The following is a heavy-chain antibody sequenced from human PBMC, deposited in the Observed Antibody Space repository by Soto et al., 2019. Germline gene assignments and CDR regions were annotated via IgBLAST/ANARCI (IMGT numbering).Heavy chain of an antibody. Sequence: ASVKVSCKASGYTFTIYYMHCMRQTHGKEVEWLGIINRSGGSTSYAQKVQGRVTMTRDTSTSTDYMELSSLRSEDTAVYYCARDDGSSWYKYFDYWGQGTLVTVSS. CDR1: GYTFTIYY. D-gene: IGHD6-13*01. CDR3: ARDDGSSWYKYFDY. V-gene: IGHV1-46*01. CDR2: INRSGGST. J-gene: IGHJ4*02.